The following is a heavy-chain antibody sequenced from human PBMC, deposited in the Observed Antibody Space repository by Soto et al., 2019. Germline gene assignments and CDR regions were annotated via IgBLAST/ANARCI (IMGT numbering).Heavy chain of an antibody. V-gene: IGHV1-69*13. Sequence: SVKVSCKASGGTFSSYAISWVRQAPGQGLGWMGGIIPIFGTANYAQKFQGRVTITADESTSTAYMELSSLRSEDTAVYYCARGLNDFWSGYYTGLAYYYYGMDVWGQGTTVTVSS. CDR2: IIPIFGTA. CDR1: GGTFSSYA. D-gene: IGHD3-3*01. J-gene: IGHJ6*02. CDR3: ARGLNDFWSGYYTGLAYYYYGMDV.